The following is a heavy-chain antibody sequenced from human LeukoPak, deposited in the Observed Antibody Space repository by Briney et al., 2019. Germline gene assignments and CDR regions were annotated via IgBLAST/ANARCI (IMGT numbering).Heavy chain of an antibody. Sequence: GGSLRLSCAASGFTFSSYAMSWVRQAPGKGLEWVSAISGSGGSTYYADSVKGRFTIPRDNSKNTVYLQMNSLRAEDTALYYCAKDFYGSGANGMDVWGQGTTVTVSS. CDR3: AKDFYGSGANGMDV. V-gene: IGHV3-23*01. J-gene: IGHJ6*02. CDR2: ISGSGGST. D-gene: IGHD3-10*01. CDR1: GFTFSSYA.